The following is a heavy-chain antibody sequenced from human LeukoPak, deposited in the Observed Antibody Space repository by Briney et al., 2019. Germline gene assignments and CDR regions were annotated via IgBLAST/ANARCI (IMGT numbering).Heavy chain of an antibody. Sequence: SQTLSLTCTVSGGSISSGSYYWSWIRQPAGKGLEWIGRIYTSGSTNYNPSLKSRVTISVDTSKNQFSLKLSSVTAADTAVYYCARHSWELFDYWGQGTLVTVSS. J-gene: IGHJ4*02. CDR3: ARHSWELFDY. CDR1: GGSISSGSYY. D-gene: IGHD1-26*01. V-gene: IGHV4-61*02. CDR2: IYTSGST.